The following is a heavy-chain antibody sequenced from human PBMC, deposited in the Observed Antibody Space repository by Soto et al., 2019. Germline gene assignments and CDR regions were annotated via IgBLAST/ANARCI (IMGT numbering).Heavy chain of an antibody. CDR1: GFTFSTYS. J-gene: IGHJ4*02. Sequence: EVQLVESGGGLVKPGGSLRLSCADSGFTFSTYSMIWVRQAPGKGLEWVSAISSSSAYIFYADSVKGRFTISRDNAKNSLYLQMNSLSAEDTAVYYCARGGREINRHLDYWGQGTLVTVSS. V-gene: IGHV3-21*01. CDR3: ARGGREINRHLDY. D-gene: IGHD3-16*01. CDR2: ISSSSAYI.